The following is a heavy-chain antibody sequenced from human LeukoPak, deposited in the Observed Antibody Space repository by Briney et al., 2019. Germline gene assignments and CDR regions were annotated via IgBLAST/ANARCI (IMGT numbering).Heavy chain of an antibody. CDR1: GGSISSSSYY. Sequence: SETLSLTCTVSGGSISSSSYYWGWIRQPPGKGLEWIGYMYYSGITNYNPSLKSRVSISVDTSKNQFSLRLNSVTAADTAVYYCASNSGLPYYFEYWGQGTLVTVSS. CDR2: MYYSGIT. V-gene: IGHV4-61*05. D-gene: IGHD1-26*01. CDR3: ASNSGLPYYFEY. J-gene: IGHJ4*02.